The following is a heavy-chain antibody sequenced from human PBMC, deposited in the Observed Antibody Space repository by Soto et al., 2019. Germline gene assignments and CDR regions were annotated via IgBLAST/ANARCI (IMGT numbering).Heavy chain of an antibody. V-gene: IGHV2-5*02. CDR3: AHRSRGYAYYFDP. D-gene: IGHD5-12*01. CDR2: IFWDDDK. J-gene: IGHJ4*02. CDR1: GFSLSTRGVG. Sequence: QITLKESDPTLVRPTQTLTLTCSFSGFSLSTRGVGVGWIRQPPGKALEWLALIFWDDDKWYSPSLRSRLTIPEDTYKHQVVLTTTNMDPVDTATYYCAHRSRGYAYYFDPWGQGTLVTVSS.